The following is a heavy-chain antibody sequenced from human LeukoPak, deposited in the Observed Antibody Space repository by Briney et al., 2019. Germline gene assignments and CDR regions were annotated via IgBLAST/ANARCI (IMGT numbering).Heavy chain of an antibody. CDR3: ARGRSLRFLEWNKGNWFDP. D-gene: IGHD3-3*01. Sequence: ASVKVSCKASGYTFTSYDINWVRQATGQRLEWMGWMNPNSGNTGYAQKFQGRVTITRNTSISTAYMELSSLRSEDTAVYYCARGRSLRFLEWNKGNWFDPWGQGTLVTVSS. CDR1: GYTFTSYD. CDR2: MNPNSGNT. J-gene: IGHJ5*02. V-gene: IGHV1-8*03.